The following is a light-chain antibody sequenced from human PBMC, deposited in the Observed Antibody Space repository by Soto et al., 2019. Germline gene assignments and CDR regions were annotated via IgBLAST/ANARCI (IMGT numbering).Light chain of an antibody. CDR1: QSVLYSSNNKNY. J-gene: IGKJ2*01. CDR2: LAS. Sequence: DIVMTQSPDSLAVSLGERATINCKSSQSVLYSSNNKNYLAWYQQKPGQPPKLLIYLASARESGVPDRFTGSGSGTDFTLTISSLQAEDVAVYYCQQYYSTPRWTFGQGTKLEIK. CDR3: QQYYSTPRWT. V-gene: IGKV4-1*01.